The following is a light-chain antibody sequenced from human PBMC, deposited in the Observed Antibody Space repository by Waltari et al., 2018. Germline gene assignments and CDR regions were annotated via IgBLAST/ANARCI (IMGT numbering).Light chain of an antibody. CDR2: GAS. J-gene: IGKJ4*01. V-gene: IGKV1-39*01. CDR1: QSIDTY. Sequence: DIQMTQSPSSLSASVGDGVTITCRASQSIDTYLNWFQQKPGKAPELLIYGASSLRTGVPPRFSGRGSGTYFTLTISSLQAEDVAVYYCQQYYNAPLTFGGGTKVEIK. CDR3: QQYYNAPLT.